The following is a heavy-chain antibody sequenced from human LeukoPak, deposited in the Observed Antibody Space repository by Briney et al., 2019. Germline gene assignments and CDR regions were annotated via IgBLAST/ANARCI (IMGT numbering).Heavy chain of an antibody. D-gene: IGHD3-22*01. CDR2: IYTSGST. CDR1: GGSISSYY. CDR3: ARDLPKSITMIVVDKTNDAFDI. Sequence: SETLSLTCTVSGGSISSYYWSWIRQPAGKGLEWIGRIYTSGSTNYNPSLKSRVTMSVDTSKNQFSVKLSSVTAADTAVYYCARDLPKSITMIVVDKTNDAFDIWGQGTMVTVSS. V-gene: IGHV4-4*07. J-gene: IGHJ3*02.